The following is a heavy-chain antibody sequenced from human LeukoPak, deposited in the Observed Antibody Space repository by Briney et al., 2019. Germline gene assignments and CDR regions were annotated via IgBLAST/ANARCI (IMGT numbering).Heavy chain of an antibody. CDR3: ARVTTNGYFEY. D-gene: IGHD1-1*01. CDR2: IKFDESEK. CDR1: GFTFSDSW. Sequence: GGSLRLSCAASGFTFSDSWMSWVRQAPGKGLEWVASIKFDESEKHYMDSVKGRFTISRDSAKSSLYLQMNSLRAEDTAVYFCARVTTNGYFEYWGQGSLVTVSP. J-gene: IGHJ4*02. V-gene: IGHV3-7*04.